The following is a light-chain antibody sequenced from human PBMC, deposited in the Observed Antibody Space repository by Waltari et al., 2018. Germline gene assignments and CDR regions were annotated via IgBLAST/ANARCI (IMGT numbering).Light chain of an antibody. CDR3: CSYAGSGTLDVV. CDR2: EVT. V-gene: IGLV2-23*02. Sequence: QSALTQPASVSGSPGQSITISCTGASSDFGSYNLVSWYQQHPGKAPKVMIYEVTKRPSGVSARYSGSRSGNTASRTISGLQPEDEADYYCCSYAGSGTLDVVFGGGTKLTVL. J-gene: IGLJ2*01. CDR1: SSDFGSYNL.